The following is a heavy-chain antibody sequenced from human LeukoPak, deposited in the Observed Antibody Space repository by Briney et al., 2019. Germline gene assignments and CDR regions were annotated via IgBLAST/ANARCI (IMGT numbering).Heavy chain of an antibody. V-gene: IGHV4-39*01. CDR1: GGSISSSSYY. CDR2: IYYSGST. D-gene: IGHD3-22*01. J-gene: IGHJ4*02. Sequence: SETLSLTCTVSGGSISSSSYYWGWIRQPPGKGLEWIGSIYYSGSTNYNPSLKSRVTISIDTYKNQFSLKLSSVTAADTAVYYCARQIDDYYDTSGYWKWGQGTLVTVSS. CDR3: ARQIDDYYDTSGYWK.